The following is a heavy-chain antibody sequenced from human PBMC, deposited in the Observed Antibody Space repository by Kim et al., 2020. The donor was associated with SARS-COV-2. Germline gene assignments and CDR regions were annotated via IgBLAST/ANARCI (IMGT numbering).Heavy chain of an antibody. D-gene: IGHD3-10*01. V-gene: IGHV5-51*01. Sequence: PSFQGQVTISADKSISTAYLQWSSLKASDTAMYYCARHTYGSGYYGMDVWGQGTTVTVSS. J-gene: IGHJ6*02. CDR3: ARHTYGSGYYGMDV.